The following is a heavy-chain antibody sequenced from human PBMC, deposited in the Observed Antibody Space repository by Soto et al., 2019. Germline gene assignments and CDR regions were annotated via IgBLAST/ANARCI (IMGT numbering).Heavy chain of an antibody. J-gene: IGHJ5*02. CDR1: GGSISSGGYY. V-gene: IGHV4-31*03. CDR3: ARAGYCSSTSCYAGLWFDP. D-gene: IGHD2-2*01. CDR2: IYYSGST. Sequence: QVQLQESGPGLVKPSQTLSLTCTVSGGSISSGGYYWSWIRQHPGKGLEWIGYIYYSGSTYYNPSLKGRVTISVDTSKNQFSLKLSSVTAADTAVYYCARAGYCSSTSCYAGLWFDPWGQGTLVTVSS.